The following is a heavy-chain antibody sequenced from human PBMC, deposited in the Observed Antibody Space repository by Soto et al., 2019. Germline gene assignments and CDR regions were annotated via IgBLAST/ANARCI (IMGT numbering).Heavy chain of an antibody. CDR1: GGSISSSY. CDR3: ARYCSGGTCNDGNMDV. J-gene: IGHJ6*02. V-gene: IGHV4-59*01. D-gene: IGHD2-15*01. Sequence: PSETLSLTCTVSGGSISSSYWSWIRQPPGKELEWIGYIYYTGSTYYSPSLKSRVIISLDASRTQFSLKLNSVTTADTAVYYCARYCSGGTCNDGNMDVWGQGTTVTVSS. CDR2: IYYTGST.